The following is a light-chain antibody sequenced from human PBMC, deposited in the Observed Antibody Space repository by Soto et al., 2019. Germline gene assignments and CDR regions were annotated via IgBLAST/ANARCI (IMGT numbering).Light chain of an antibody. CDR2: WAS. CDR1: QSVLYSSNNKNY. CDR3: QQYYTTPLT. Sequence: DIVMTQSPDSLAVSLGERATIHCKSSQSVLYSSNNKNYLAWYQLKPGQPPKLLIYWASTRESGVPDRFSGSGSGTDFTLAISSLQAEDVAVYYCQQYYTTPLTFGGGTKVDIK. J-gene: IGKJ4*01. V-gene: IGKV4-1*01.